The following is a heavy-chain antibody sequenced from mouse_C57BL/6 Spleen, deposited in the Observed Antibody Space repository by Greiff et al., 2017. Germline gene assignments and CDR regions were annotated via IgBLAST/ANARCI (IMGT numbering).Heavy chain of an antibody. D-gene: IGHD2-1*01. CDR1: GYSFTDYN. CDR2: INPNYGTT. J-gene: IGHJ4*01. CDR3: ARSGGNLGSAMDY. V-gene: IGHV1-39*01. Sequence: EVQLQQSGPELVKPGASVKISCKASGYSFTDYNMNWVKQSNGKSLEWIGVINPNYGTTSYNQKFKGKATLTVDQSSSTAYMQRNSLTSDDSAVYYCARSGGNLGSAMDYWGQGTSVTVSS.